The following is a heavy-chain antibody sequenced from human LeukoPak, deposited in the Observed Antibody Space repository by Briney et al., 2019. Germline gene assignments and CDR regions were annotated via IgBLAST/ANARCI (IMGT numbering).Heavy chain of an antibody. J-gene: IGHJ4*02. Sequence: PGGSLRLSCAASGFIFSSYAMTWVRQAPGKGLQWVSTITDSGDTTYYADSVKGRFTISRDNSKNTLYLQMNSLRAEDTAVYYCTKHHISRWYASYFDYWGQGALVTVSS. D-gene: IGHD6-13*01. CDR3: TKHHISRWYASYFDY. CDR2: ITDSGDTT. V-gene: IGHV3-23*01. CDR1: GFIFSSYA.